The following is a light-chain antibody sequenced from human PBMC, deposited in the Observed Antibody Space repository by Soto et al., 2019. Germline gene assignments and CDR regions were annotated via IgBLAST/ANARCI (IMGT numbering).Light chain of an antibody. Sequence: QAVVTQPASVSGSPGQSITVSCTGTSSDVGGYNYVSWYQQYPGKVPRLMIYDVTNRPSGVSNRFSGSKSGNTASLTISGLQAEDEADYYCSSYRRGSTYVFGTGTKVTVL. CDR1: SSDVGGYNY. J-gene: IGLJ1*01. V-gene: IGLV2-14*01. CDR3: SSYRRGSTYV. CDR2: DVT.